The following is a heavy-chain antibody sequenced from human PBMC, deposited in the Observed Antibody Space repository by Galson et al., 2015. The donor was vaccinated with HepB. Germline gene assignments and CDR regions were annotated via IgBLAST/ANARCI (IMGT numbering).Heavy chain of an antibody. J-gene: IGHJ6*02. CDR3: ARVYDGDDAGEDYGMDV. CDR2: ISTRSTYI. D-gene: IGHD4-17*01. V-gene: IGHV3-21*06. Sequence: SLRLSCAGSGFTLGSYFMNWVRQAPGKGLEWVAYISTRSTYIYYADSLKGRFTISRDDAKNSLYLQMNNLRVDDTAVYYCARVYDGDDAGEDYGMDVWGQGTLVTISS. CDR1: GFTLGSYF.